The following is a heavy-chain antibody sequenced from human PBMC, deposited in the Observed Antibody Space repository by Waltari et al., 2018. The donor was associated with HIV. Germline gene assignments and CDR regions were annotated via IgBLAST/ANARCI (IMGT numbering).Heavy chain of an antibody. J-gene: IGHJ4*02. CDR1: GFSFRSYA. Sequence: QVQLVESGGGVVQPGRSLRLSCAASGFSFRSYAMQWVRQAPGKGLAWVAVISFDGINKYSADSVKGRFTISRDNSKNTLYLQMNSLRAEDTAVYYCAKSTSGYYDSSGYYTPDYWGQGTLVTVSS. D-gene: IGHD3-22*01. CDR3: AKSTSGYYDSSGYYTPDY. CDR2: ISFDGINK. V-gene: IGHV3-30*18.